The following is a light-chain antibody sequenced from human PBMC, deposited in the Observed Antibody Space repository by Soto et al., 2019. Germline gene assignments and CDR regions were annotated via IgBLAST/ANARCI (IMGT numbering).Light chain of an antibody. V-gene: IGKV1-9*01. CDR3: QQRKSYPIT. J-gene: IGKJ5*01. Sequence: DIELTQSPSFLSASVGDRVTITCRASQGINTYLAWYQQKPGKAPKLLIFAASTLQNGVPSRFSGSGSGTEFTVTITSLQPEDFATYYCQQRKSYPITFGQGTRLEMK. CDR1: QGINTY. CDR2: AAS.